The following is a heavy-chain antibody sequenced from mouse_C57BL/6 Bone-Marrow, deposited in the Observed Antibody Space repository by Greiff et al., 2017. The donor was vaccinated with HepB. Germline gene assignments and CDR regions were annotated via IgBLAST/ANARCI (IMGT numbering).Heavy chain of an antibody. J-gene: IGHJ2*01. CDR1: GYTFTSYG. CDR3: ARWDYYGRRDY. Sequence: VQLVESGAELARPGASVKLSCKASGYTFTSYGISWVKQRTGQGLEWIGEIYPRSGNTYYNEKFKGKATLTADKSSSTAYMELRSLTSEDSAVYFCARWDYYGRRDYWGQGTTLTVSS. V-gene: IGHV1-81*01. D-gene: IGHD1-1*01. CDR2: IYPRSGNT.